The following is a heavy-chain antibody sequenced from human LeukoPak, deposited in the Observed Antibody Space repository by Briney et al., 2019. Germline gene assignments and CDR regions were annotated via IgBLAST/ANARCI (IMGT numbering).Heavy chain of an antibody. CDR2: IVVGSNNT. D-gene: IGHD5-12*01. Sequence: EASVKVSCKASGFTFTSSAVQWVRQARGQRLEWIGWIVVGSNNTNYAQKFQERVTITRDMSTSTAYMELSSLRSEDTAVYYCSAPGSSGYDSFDSWGQGTLVTVSS. CDR3: SAPGSSGYDSFDS. J-gene: IGHJ4*02. V-gene: IGHV1-58*01. CDR1: GFTFTSSA.